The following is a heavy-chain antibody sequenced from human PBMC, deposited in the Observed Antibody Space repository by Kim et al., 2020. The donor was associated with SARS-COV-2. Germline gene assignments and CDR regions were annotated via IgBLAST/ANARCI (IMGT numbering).Heavy chain of an antibody. Sequence: YNPSLKSRVTISVDTSKNQFSLKLSSVTAADTAVYYCARGVVAAAGSFDYWGQGTLVTVSS. D-gene: IGHD6-13*01. CDR3: ARGVVAAAGSFDY. V-gene: IGHV4-59*09. J-gene: IGHJ4*02.